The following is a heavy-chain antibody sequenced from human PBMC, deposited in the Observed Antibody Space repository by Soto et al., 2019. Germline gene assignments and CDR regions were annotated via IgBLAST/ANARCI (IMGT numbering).Heavy chain of an antibody. V-gene: IGHV5-10-1*01. CDR1: GYSFTSYW. J-gene: IGHJ3*02. D-gene: IGHD1-26*01. CDR2: IDPSDSYT. Sequence: GESLKISCKGSGYSFTSYWISWVRQMPGKGLEWMGRIDPSDSYTNYSPSFQGHVTISADKSISTAYLQWSSLKASDTATYYCARHRRAIVATTDPLDIWGQGTKVTVSS. CDR3: ARHRRAIVATTDPLDI.